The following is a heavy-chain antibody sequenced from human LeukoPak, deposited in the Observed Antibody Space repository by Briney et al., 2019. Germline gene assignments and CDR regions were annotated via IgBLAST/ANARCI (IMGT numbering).Heavy chain of an antibody. CDR2: INPSGGST. D-gene: IGHD3-3*01. Sequence: GASVKVSCTASGYTFTSYYMHWVRQAPGQGLEWMGIINPSGGSTSYAQKFQGRVTMTRDTSTSTVYMELSSLRSEDTAVYYCARGSLEWLLYLHYFDYWGQGTLVTVSP. J-gene: IGHJ4*02. CDR3: ARGSLEWLLYLHYFDY. V-gene: IGHV1-46*01. CDR1: GYTFTSYY.